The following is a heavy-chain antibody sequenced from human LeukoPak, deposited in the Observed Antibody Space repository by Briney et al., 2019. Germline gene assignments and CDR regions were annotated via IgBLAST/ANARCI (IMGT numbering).Heavy chain of an antibody. J-gene: IGHJ6*02. CDR2: IRSSSNII. Sequence: GGSLRLSCAASGFTFSSYSMNWVRQAPGKGLEWVSYIRSSSNIIYYADSVKGRFTISRDNTKNSLYLQMNSLRAEDTAVYYCAREEMATIFYYYYYGMDVWGQGTTVTVSS. D-gene: IGHD5-24*01. CDR3: AREEMATIFYYYYYGMDV. V-gene: IGHV3-48*04. CDR1: GFTFSSYS.